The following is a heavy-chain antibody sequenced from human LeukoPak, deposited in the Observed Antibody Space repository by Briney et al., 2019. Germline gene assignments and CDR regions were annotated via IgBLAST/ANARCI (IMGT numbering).Heavy chain of an antibody. CDR1: GFTFSSYS. CDR2: ISSSSSFI. CDR3: ARASAGAVAGSVFDY. J-gene: IGHJ4*02. D-gene: IGHD6-19*01. V-gene: IGHV3-21*01. Sequence: GGSLRLSCAASGFTFSSYSMNWVRQAPGKGLEWVSSISSSSSFIYYADSVKGRFTISRDNAGNSLYLQMNSLRAEDTAVYYCARASAGAVAGSVFDYWGQGTLVTVSS.